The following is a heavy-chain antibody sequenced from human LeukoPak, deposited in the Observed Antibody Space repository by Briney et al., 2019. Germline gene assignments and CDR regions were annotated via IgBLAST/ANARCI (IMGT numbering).Heavy chain of an antibody. V-gene: IGHV3-23*01. CDR3: AKEGRYSGYEPLSY. J-gene: IGHJ4*02. CDR1: GFTFSSYA. Sequence: GGSLRLSCAASGFTFSSYAMSWVRQAPGKGLEWVSAISGSGGSTYYADSVKGRFTISRDNSKNTLYLQMDSLRAEDTAVYYCAKEGRYSGYEPLSYWGQGTLVTVSS. CDR2: ISGSGGST. D-gene: IGHD5-12*01.